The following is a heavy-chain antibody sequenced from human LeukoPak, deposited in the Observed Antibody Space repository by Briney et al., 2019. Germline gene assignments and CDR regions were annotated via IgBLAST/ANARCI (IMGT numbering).Heavy chain of an antibody. CDR2: ICGSGDST. CDR1: GFTFSSYA. J-gene: IGHJ4*02. V-gene: IGHV3-23*01. Sequence: GGSLRLSCAASGFTFSSYAMSWVRQAPGKGLEWVSGICGSGDSTYYADSVKGRFTISRDNSKNTLYLQMNSLRAEDTAVYYCAKEEWLGKMNFFDYWGQGTLVTVSS. D-gene: IGHD6-19*01. CDR3: AKEEWLGKMNFFDY.